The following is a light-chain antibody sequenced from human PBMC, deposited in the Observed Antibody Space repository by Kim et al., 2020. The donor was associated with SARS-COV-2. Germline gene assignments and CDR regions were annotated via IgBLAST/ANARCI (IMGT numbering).Light chain of an antibody. J-gene: IGLJ2*01. Sequence: GQSITISCTGTSNEVGGYSYVSWYQQHSGKVPKLLLFDVNNRPSGVSHRFSGSRSGNTASLTISGLQAEDEAHYYCCSYTVTSSLVFGVGTQLTVL. CDR3: CSYTVTSSLV. V-gene: IGLV2-14*03. CDR2: DVN. CDR1: SNEVGGYSY.